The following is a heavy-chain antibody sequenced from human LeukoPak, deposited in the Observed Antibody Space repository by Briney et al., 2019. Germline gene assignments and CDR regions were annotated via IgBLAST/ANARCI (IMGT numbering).Heavy chain of an antibody. Sequence: GGSLRLSCAASGFTFSSHWMTWARQAPGKGLEWVANIKQDGSEKYYVDSVKGRFTISRDNAKNSLYLQMNSLGAEDTAVYYCARRGTSSSWAHFDYWGQGTLVTVSS. CDR2: IKQDGSEK. J-gene: IGHJ4*02. D-gene: IGHD6-13*01. V-gene: IGHV3-7*05. CDR1: GFTFSSHW. CDR3: ARRGTSSSWAHFDY.